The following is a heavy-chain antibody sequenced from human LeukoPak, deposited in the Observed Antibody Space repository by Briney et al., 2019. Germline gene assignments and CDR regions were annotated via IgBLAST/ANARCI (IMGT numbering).Heavy chain of an antibody. J-gene: IGHJ4*02. V-gene: IGHV1-69*04. CDR3: ARDEGSYHGEYIEY. Sequence: SVKVSCKASGGTFSSYTISWVRQAPGQGLEWMGRIIPILGIANYAQKFQGRVTITADKSMSTANMELSSLRSEDTAVYYCARDEGSYHGEYIEYWGQGTLVSASS. CDR1: GGTFSSYT. CDR2: IIPILGIA. D-gene: IGHD1-26*01.